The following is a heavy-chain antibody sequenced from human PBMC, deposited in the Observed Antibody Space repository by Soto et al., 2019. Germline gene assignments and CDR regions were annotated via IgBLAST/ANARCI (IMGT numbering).Heavy chain of an antibody. V-gene: IGHV3-9*01. CDR1: GVTLDDYA. Sequence: PGGSLRLSCAASGVTLDDYAMHGVRQAPGKGLEWVSGISWNSSSIGYADSVKGRFTISRDNAKNSLYLQMNSLRAEDTALYYCAKDHHVNIVATINPPDYYFDYWGQGTLVTVSS. CDR3: AKDHHVNIVATINPPDYYFDY. D-gene: IGHD5-12*01. CDR2: ISWNSSSI. J-gene: IGHJ4*02.